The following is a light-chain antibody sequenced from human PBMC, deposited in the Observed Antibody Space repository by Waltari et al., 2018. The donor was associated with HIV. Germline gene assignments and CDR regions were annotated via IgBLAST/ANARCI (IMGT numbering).Light chain of an antibody. CDR1: SSDVGSYNL. V-gene: IGLV2-23*02. Sequence: QSALTQPASVSGSPGQSITIPCTGTSSDVGSYNLVSWYQQHPGKAPKLMIYEVSKRPSVVSNRFSGSKSGNTASLTISGLQAEDEADYYCCSYAGSGDVFGTGTKVTVL. CDR3: CSYAGSGDV. J-gene: IGLJ1*01. CDR2: EVS.